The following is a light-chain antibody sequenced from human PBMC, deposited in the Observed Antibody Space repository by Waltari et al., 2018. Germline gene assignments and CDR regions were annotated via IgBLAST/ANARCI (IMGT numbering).Light chain of an antibody. CDR3: QQYYNYPWT. CDR2: RAS. Sequence: DIVMTQSPDSLAVSLGERATINCKSTQSILYSNNKNYLAWYQQKSGQPPKLLIYRASAREPGIPDRFSGSGSGTDFTLTITSLQAEDAALYYCQQYYNYPWTFGQGTKVE. J-gene: IGKJ1*01. V-gene: IGKV4-1*01. CDR1: QSILYSNNKNY.